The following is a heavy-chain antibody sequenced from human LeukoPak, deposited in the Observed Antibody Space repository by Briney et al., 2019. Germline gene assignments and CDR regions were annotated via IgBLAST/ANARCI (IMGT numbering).Heavy chain of an antibody. D-gene: IGHD2-2*01. CDR1: GFTFSSYS. J-gene: IGHJ6*02. V-gene: IGHV3-23*01. CDR3: AKLGAGCSSTSCYSYYYYYGMDV. CDR2: ISGSGGST. Sequence: PGGSLRLSCAASGFTFSSYSMSWVRQAPGKGLEWVSAISGSGGSTYYADSVKGRFTISRDNSKNTLYLQMNSLRAEDTAVYYCAKLGAGCSSTSCYSYYYYYGMDVWGQGTTVTVSS.